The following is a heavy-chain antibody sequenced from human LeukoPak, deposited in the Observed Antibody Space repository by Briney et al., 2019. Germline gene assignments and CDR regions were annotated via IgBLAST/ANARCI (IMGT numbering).Heavy chain of an antibody. J-gene: IGHJ4*02. V-gene: IGHV1-2*02. CDR3: AREVDYYDTSDYFPLGY. CDR1: GYTFTDYY. Sequence: ASIKVSCKASGYTFTDYYIHWVRQAPGQGLEWMGWINPNNGGTNYAQKFQGRVTMTRDTSISTAYMELSRLRSDDTAVYYCAREVDYYDTSDYFPLGYWGQGTLVTVSS. D-gene: IGHD3-22*01. CDR2: INPNNGGT.